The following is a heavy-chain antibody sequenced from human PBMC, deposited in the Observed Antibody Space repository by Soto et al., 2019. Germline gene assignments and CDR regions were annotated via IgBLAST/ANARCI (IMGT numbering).Heavy chain of an antibody. D-gene: IGHD3-10*01. CDR1: GFTFDDYA. J-gene: IGHJ3*02. CDR2: ISWNSGSI. V-gene: IGHV3-9*01. Sequence: PLRLSCAASGFTFDDYAMHWVRQAPGKGLEWVSGISWNSGSIGYADSVKGRFTISRDNAKNSLYLQMNSLRAEDTALYYCAKDIRGYLTTAFDIWGQGTRVTVSS. CDR3: AKDIRGYLTTAFDI.